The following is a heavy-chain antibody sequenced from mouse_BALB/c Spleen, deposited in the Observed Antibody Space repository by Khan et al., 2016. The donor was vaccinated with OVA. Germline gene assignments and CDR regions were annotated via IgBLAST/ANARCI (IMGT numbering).Heavy chain of an antibody. CDR3: ARVYGGDFDY. CDR1: GYSITTDYA. J-gene: IGHJ2*01. D-gene: IGHD1-1*01. V-gene: IGHV3-2*02. CDR2: ISYSGNI. Sequence: EVQLQESGPGLVKPSQSLSLTCTVTGYSITTDYAWNWIRQFPGNKLEWMGFISYSGNIKYNPSLKSRISISRDTSTNQFFLQLKSVTTEDTARYYCARVYGGDFDYWGQGTTLTVSS.